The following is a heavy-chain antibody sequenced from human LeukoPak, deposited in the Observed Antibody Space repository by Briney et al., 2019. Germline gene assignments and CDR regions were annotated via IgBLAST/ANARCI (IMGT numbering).Heavy chain of an antibody. CDR1: GFTFSDYY. CDR2: ISSGGSTI. J-gene: IGHJ4*02. Sequence: GGSLRLSCAASGFTFSDYYMSWIRQAPGKGLEWVSYISSGGSTIYYADSVKGRFTISRDNAKNSLYLQMNSLRAEDTAVYYCARDQKGARSSAPAFDYWGQGTLVTVSS. CDR3: ARDQKGARSSAPAFDY. V-gene: IGHV3-11*01.